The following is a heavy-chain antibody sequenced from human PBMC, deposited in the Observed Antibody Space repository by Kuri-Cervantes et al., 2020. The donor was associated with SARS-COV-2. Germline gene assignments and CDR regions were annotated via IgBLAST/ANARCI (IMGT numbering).Heavy chain of an antibody. CDR2: ISSSSSYI. Sequence: LSLTCAASGFTFSSYAMNWVRQAPGKGLEWVSSISSSSSYIYYADSVKGRFTVSRDNAKNSLYLQMNSLRAEDTAVYYCAREAVAGPTHYYHYYMDVWGKGTTVTVSS. V-gene: IGHV3-21*01. CDR1: GFTFSSYA. J-gene: IGHJ6*03. CDR3: AREAVAGPTHYYHYYMDV. D-gene: IGHD6-19*01.